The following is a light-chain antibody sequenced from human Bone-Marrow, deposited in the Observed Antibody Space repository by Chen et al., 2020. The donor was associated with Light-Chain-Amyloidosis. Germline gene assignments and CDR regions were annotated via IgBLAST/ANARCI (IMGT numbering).Light chain of an antibody. V-gene: IGLV6-57*01. CDR1: SGSIATNY. Sequence: NFMLTQPHSGSESPGKTVIISCTRSSGSIATNYVQWYQQRPGSSPTTVIYEDDQRPSGVPDRFAGSINRSSSSASLPISGLTTEDEADYYCQSYQGSSQGVFGGGTKLTVL. J-gene: IGLJ3*02. CDR3: QSYQGSSQGV. CDR2: EDD.